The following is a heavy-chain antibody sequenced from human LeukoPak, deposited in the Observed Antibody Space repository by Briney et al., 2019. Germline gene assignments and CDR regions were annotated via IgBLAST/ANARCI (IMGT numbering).Heavy chain of an antibody. V-gene: IGHV4-39*01. J-gene: IGHJ3*02. CDR1: GGSISSGTYY. D-gene: IGHD3-16*01. CDR2: IYYTGTP. Sequence: SETLSLTCTVSGGSISSGTYYWGWIRQPPGKGLEGIGSIYYTGTPHYNSSPKSRVTITVDTSKTQFSLRLSSVTAADTAVYYCASPDMGGFNIWGQGTMVTVSS. CDR3: ASPDMGGFNI.